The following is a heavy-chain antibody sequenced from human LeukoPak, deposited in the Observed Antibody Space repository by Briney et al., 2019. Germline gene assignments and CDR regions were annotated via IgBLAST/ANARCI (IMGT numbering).Heavy chain of an antibody. V-gene: IGHV3-21*01. CDR1: GFPFSSYS. Sequence: GGSLRLSCAASGFPFSSYSMNWVRQTPGKGLEWVSAISSSSTYIYYADSVKGRFTISRDNAKNSLYLQMNSLRAEDTAVYYCAREPTVTVLWGQGTLVTVSS. CDR2: ISSSSTYI. D-gene: IGHD5-18*01. J-gene: IGHJ4*02. CDR3: AREPTVTVL.